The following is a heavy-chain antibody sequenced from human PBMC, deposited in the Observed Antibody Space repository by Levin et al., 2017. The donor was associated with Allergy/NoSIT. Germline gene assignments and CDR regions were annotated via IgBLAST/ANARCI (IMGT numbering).Heavy chain of an antibody. CDR3: TRLPRNNYDLPFDY. D-gene: IGHD1/OR15-1a*01. Sequence: GESLKISCTTSGFTFGDYAMIWFRQAPGKGLEWVGFITSKRYGGTPEYAASVKGRFTISRDDSKSIAYLQMNSLKTEDTGVYYCTRLPRNNYDLPFDYWGQGILVTVSS. J-gene: IGHJ4*02. CDR2: ITSKRYGGTP. CDR1: GFTFGDYA. V-gene: IGHV3-49*03.